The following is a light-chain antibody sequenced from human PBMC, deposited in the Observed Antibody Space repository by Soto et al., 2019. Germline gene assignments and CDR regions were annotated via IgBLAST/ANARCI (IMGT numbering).Light chain of an antibody. CDR1: QSISDW. CDR2: KAS. CDR3: QQYNSHWT. Sequence: DIQMTQSPSTLSASVGDRVTITCRASQSISDWLAWYQQKSGKAPKLLIYKASNLASGVTSRFSGSGSGTEFTLTITSLHPDDFANYYCQQYNSHWTFGQGTKVEIK. J-gene: IGKJ1*01. V-gene: IGKV1-5*03.